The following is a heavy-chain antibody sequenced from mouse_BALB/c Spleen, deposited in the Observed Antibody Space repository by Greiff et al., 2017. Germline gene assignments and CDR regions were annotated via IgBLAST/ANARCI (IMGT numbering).Heavy chain of an antibody. Sequence: VQLQQSGAELVKPGASVKLSCKASGYTFTSYYMYWVKQRPGQGLEWIGEINPSNGGTNFNEKFKSKATLTVDKSSSTAYMQLSSLTSEDSAVYYCTRGGYYGSSAYWGQGTLVTVSA. J-gene: IGHJ3*01. D-gene: IGHD1-1*01. CDR3: TRGGYYGSSAY. CDR2: INPSNGGT. V-gene: IGHV1S81*02. CDR1: GYTFTSYY.